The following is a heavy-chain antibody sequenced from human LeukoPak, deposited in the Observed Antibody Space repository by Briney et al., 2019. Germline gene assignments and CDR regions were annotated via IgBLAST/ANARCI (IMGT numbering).Heavy chain of an antibody. CDR1: GFTFSSYA. CDR2: ISYDGSNK. V-gene: IGHV3-30-3*01. J-gene: IGHJ1*01. CDR3: ARPDGSGEYFQH. Sequence: GGSLRLSCAASGFTFSSYATHWVRQAPGKGPQWLAVISYDGSNKYYADSVKGRFTISRDNSKNTLYLQMNSLRAEDTAVYYCARPDGSGEYFQHWGQGTLVTVSS. D-gene: IGHD6-25*01.